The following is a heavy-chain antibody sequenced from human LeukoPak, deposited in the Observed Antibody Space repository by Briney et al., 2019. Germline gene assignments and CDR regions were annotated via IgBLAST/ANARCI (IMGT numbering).Heavy chain of an antibody. J-gene: IGHJ4*02. CDR3: AGGSGWLIDY. D-gene: IGHD6-19*01. CDR1: GFTFSSYG. Sequence: PGGSLRLSCAASGFTFSSYGMHWVRQAPGKGLEWVSSITANGDRTYYDDSVKGRFTISRDNSKKTLFLQMNSLRAEDTAVYYCAGGSGWLIDYWGQGTLVTVSS. CDR2: ITANGDRT. V-gene: IGHV3-23*01.